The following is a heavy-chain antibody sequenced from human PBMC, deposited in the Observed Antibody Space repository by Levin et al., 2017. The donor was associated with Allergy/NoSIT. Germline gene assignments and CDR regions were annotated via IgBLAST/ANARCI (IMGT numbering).Heavy chain of an antibody. V-gene: IGHV4-31*03. D-gene: IGHD2-8*02. Sequence: SETLSLTCTVSGDSIISGHYYWSWIRQNPGKGLEWIGHIYYSGTTYYNPPLKSRVSISVDTSKNQFSLKLNSVTAADTAVYYCTRVRNAGGRGWFDSWGQGALVTVSS. CDR3: TRVRNAGGRGWFDS. J-gene: IGHJ5*01. CDR1: GDSIISGHYY. CDR2: IYYSGTT.